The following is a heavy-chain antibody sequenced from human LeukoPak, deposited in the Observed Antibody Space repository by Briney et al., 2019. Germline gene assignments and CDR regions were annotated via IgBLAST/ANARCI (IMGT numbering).Heavy chain of an antibody. D-gene: IGHD3-9*01. CDR3: ARGVDSAIDW. CDR1: GFTFSSYW. V-gene: IGHV3-7*01. J-gene: IGHJ4*02. CDR2: INGDGRDK. Sequence: PGGPLRLSCAASGFTFSSYWMDWVRQAPGKGLEWVANINGDGRDKYYVGSVRGRFTISRDNAGNALYLQMNSLRGDDTALYYCARGVDSAIDWWGQGTLVTVSS.